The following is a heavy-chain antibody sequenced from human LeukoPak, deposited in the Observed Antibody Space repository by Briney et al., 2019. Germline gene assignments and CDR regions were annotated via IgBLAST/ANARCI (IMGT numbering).Heavy chain of an antibody. CDR1: GFTFSSYG. Sequence: PGGSLRLSCAASGFTFSSYGMHWVRQTPGKGLEWVALISFDGSNKYYADSVMGRFTISRDNSKNTLYLQMNSLRAEDTAVYYCARELAAFYYYYGMDVWGQGTTVTVSS. V-gene: IGHV3-30*03. J-gene: IGHJ6*02. CDR3: ARELAAFYYYYGMDV. CDR2: ISFDGSNK. D-gene: IGHD6-13*01.